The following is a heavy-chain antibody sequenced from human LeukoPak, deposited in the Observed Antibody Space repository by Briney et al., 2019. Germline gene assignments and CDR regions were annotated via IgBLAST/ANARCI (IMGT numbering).Heavy chain of an antibody. J-gene: IGHJ4*02. CDR2: INTDGTVT. D-gene: IGHD6-19*01. V-gene: IGHV3-74*01. Sequence: PGRSLTLSCAASGFTFSKYWMLWVRHAPGKGLESVSRINTDGTVTTYADSVKGRFTVSRDNADNTMFLQMNSVRDEDTAVYYCATKQWLAPPPDSWGQGTPVTVSS. CDR3: ATKQWLAPPPDS. CDR1: GFTFSKYW.